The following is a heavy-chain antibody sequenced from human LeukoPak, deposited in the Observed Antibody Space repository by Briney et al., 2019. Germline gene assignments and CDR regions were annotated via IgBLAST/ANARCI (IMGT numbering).Heavy chain of an antibody. J-gene: IGHJ4*02. CDR1: GFTFSSYG. D-gene: IGHD4-11*01. CDR2: IRYDGSNK. CDR3: AKDHNDYSNSLGFDY. Sequence: GGSLRLSCAASGFTFSSYGMHWVRQAPGKGLEWVAFIRYDGSNKYYADSVKGRFTISRDNSKNTLYLQMNSLRAEDTAVYYCAKDHNDYSNSLGFDYWGQGTLVTVSS. V-gene: IGHV3-30*02.